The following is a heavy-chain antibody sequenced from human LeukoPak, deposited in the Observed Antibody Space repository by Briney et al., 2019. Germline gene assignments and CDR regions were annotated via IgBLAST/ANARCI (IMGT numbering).Heavy chain of an antibody. Sequence: GGSLRLSCEASGFTFSSYWMSWVRQAPGKGLEWVANIKQDGSEKNYVDSVKGRFTISRDNAKKSLYLQMNSLRAEDTAVYYCARVPVGATTHPPDYWGQGTLVTVSS. V-gene: IGHV3-7*01. J-gene: IGHJ4*02. D-gene: IGHD1-26*01. CDR1: GFTFSSYW. CDR2: IKQDGSEK. CDR3: ARVPVGATTHPPDY.